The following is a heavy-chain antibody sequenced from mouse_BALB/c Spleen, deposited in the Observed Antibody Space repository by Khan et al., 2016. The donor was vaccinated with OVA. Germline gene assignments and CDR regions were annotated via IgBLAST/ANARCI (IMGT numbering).Heavy chain of an antibody. CDR2: MIYNGYT. D-gene: IGHD2-14*01. CDR1: GDSITSGY. Sequence: EVQLQESGPSLVKPSQTLSLTCSVTGDSITSGYWSWIRKFPGNKLEYMGYMIYNGYTAHNPSPKNPIAITRHTSKQRYYLQLNSVTAEDTATYYCARSAYRYAFAYWGQGTRVTVSA. V-gene: IGHV3-8*02. J-gene: IGHJ3*01. CDR3: ARSAYRYAFAY.